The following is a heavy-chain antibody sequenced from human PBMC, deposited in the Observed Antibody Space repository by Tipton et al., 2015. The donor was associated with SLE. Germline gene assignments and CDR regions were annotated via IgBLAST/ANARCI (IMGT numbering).Heavy chain of an antibody. CDR2: IHYSGTT. D-gene: IGHD2-21*01. Sequence: TLSLTCTVSGGSISNSDYFWGWVRQSPEKGLEWIGIIHYSGTTYYNPSLKSRVTISVDASKDQFSLELESVTAADTAVYFCVRLIGQLRPSGDWGQGTLVTVSS. V-gene: IGHV4-39*07. CDR1: GGSISNSDYF. J-gene: IGHJ4*02. CDR3: VRLIGQLRPSGD.